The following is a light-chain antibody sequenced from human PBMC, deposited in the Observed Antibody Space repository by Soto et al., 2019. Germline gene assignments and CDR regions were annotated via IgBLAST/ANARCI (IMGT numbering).Light chain of an antibody. Sequence: QSVLTQPPSASGTPGQRVTISCSGGSSNIASYYVYWYQQFPGTAPKLLIYMNNQRPSGVPDRFSGSKSGTSASLAISGLRSEDEADYYCAAWYDSLSGPVVFGGGTKLTVL. V-gene: IGLV1-47*01. J-gene: IGLJ3*02. CDR2: MNN. CDR3: AAWYDSLSGPVV. CDR1: SSNIASYY.